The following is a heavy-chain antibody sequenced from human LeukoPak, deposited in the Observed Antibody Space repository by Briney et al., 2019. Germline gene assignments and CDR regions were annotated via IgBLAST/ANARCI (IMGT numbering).Heavy chain of an antibody. Sequence: PSETLFLTCAVYGGSFSGYYWSWIRQPPGKGLEWIGEINHSGSTNYNPSLKSRVTISVDTSKNQFSLKLSSVTAADTAVYYCARGPRVGATRYDYWGQGTLVTVSS. J-gene: IGHJ4*02. CDR3: ARGPRVGATRYDY. D-gene: IGHD1-26*01. V-gene: IGHV4-34*01. CDR1: GGSFSGYY. CDR2: INHSGST.